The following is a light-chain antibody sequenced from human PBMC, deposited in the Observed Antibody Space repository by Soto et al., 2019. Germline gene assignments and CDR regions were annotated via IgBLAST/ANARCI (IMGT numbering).Light chain of an antibody. CDR1: QSVSSN. Sequence: EIVMTQSPATLSVSPGERATLSCRASQSVSSNLAWYQQKPGQAPRVLIYGASNRATGIPARFSGSGSGTEFTLTISSLQSEDFAVYYCRHYNNWPRTFGQGTKVEIK. J-gene: IGKJ1*01. CDR2: GAS. CDR3: RHYNNWPRT. V-gene: IGKV3-15*01.